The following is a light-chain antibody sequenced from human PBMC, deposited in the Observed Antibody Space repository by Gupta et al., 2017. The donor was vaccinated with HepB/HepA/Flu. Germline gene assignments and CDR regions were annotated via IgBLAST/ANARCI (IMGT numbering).Light chain of an antibody. CDR1: SSDVGGYNY. CDR3: CSYAGSRV. Sequence: QSALTQPRSVSGSPGQSVTISCTGTSSDVGGYNYVSWYQQHPGKAPKLMIYDGSKRPSGVPDRFSGSKSGNTASLTIAGRQAEDEADYYCCSYAGSRVFGGGTSLTVL. J-gene: IGLJ3*02. CDR2: DGS. V-gene: IGLV2-11*01.